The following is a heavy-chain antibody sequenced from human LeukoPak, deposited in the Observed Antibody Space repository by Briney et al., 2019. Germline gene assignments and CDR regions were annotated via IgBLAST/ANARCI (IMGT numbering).Heavy chain of an antibody. V-gene: IGHV3-23*01. D-gene: IGHD3-22*01. CDR2: ISGSGGST. CDR1: GFTFSSYA. J-gene: IGHJ3*02. CDR3: AKEIVVITTWGADAFDI. Sequence: GGSLRLSCAASGFTFSSYAMSWVRQAPGKGLEWVSAISGSGGSTYYADSVKGRFTISRDNSKNTLYLQMNSLRAEDTAVYYCAKEIVVITTWGADAFDIWGQGTTVTVSS.